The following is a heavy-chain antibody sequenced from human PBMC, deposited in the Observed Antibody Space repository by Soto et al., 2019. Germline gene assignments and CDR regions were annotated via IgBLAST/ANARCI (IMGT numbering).Heavy chain of an antibody. J-gene: IGHJ4*02. CDR3: ACGKWYYYDSSGYYSYYFDY. CDR2: IDPSDSYT. Sequence: GESLKISCKGSGYSFTSYWISWVRQMPGKGLEWMGRIDPSDSYTNYSPSFQGHVTISADKSISTAYLQWSSLKASDTAMYYCACGKWYYYDSSGYYSYYFDYWGQGTLVTVSS. CDR1: GYSFTSYW. D-gene: IGHD3-22*01. V-gene: IGHV5-10-1*01.